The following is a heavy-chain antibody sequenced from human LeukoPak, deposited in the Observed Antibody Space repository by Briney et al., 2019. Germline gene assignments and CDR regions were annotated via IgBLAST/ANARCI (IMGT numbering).Heavy chain of an antibody. D-gene: IGHD3-3*01. CDR2: IWANRYNE. J-gene: IGHJ3*02. CDR3: ASTRRYYDFWSGYFGGAFDI. CDR1: AFTFSDYG. V-gene: IGHV3-33*01. Sequence: PGGSLRLSCAASAFTFSDYGMHWVRQAPGKGLEWVAVIWANRYNEYYADSVKGRFAISRDNSKNTVYLQMNSLRAEDTAVYYCASTRRYYDFWSGYFGGAFDIWGQGTMVTVSS.